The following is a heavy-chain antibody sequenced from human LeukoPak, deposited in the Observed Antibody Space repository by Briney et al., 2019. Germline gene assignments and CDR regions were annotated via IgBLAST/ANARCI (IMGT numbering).Heavy chain of an antibody. J-gene: IGHJ5*02. Sequence: ASVKVSCKASGYTFTSYGISWVRQAPGQGLEWMGWIGAYNGNTNYAQKLQGRVTMTTDTSTSTAYMELRSLRSDDTAVYYCARRMYGSGTHIGKQPFDNNWFDPWGQGTLVTVSS. CDR1: GYTFTSYG. CDR2: IGAYNGNT. V-gene: IGHV1-18*01. D-gene: IGHD3-10*01. CDR3: ARRMYGSGTHIGKQPFDNNWFDP.